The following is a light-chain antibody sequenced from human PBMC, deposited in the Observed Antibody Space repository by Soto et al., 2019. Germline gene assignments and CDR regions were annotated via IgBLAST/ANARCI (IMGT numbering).Light chain of an antibody. CDR3: QQLDSMPIT. J-gene: IGKJ5*01. Sequence: IQLTQSPSSLSASVGARVAITCRASQGIRSYLAWYPQKPGEAPKLLISIASILQSGVPSRFSGSGSGTDFVLTISSLQPEDSATYYCQQLDSMPITFGQGTRLENK. V-gene: IGKV1-9*01. CDR1: QGIRSY. CDR2: IAS.